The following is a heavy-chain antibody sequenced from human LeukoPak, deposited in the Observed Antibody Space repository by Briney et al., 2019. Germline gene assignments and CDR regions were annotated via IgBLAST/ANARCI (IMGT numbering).Heavy chain of an antibody. D-gene: IGHD3-10*01. V-gene: IGHV3-53*01. CDR1: GFSVSTNF. CDR2: IYSGGST. CDR3: ASPLLWFGEFPDT. J-gene: IGHJ3*02. Sequence: GGSLRLSCAASGFSVSTNFMNWVRQAPGKGLEWVSVIYSGGSTYYADSVKGRFTISRDNSKNSLYLQMNSLRAEDTAIYYCASPLLWFGEFPDTWGKGTRVTVSS.